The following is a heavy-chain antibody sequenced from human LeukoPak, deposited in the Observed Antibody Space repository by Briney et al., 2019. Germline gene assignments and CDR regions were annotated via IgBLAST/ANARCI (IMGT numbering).Heavy chain of an antibody. CDR2: IANDGSNE. V-gene: IGHV3-30-3*01. J-gene: IGHJ3*02. CDR1: GFTFSRYD. Sequence: GGSLRLSCVASGFTFSRYDMHWVRQAPGKGLEWVAVIANDGSNEIYADSVKGRFTISRDNPKNTLYLQMNSLRAEDTAVYYCARSWLIYDAFDIWGQGTMVTVSS. D-gene: IGHD6-19*01. CDR3: ARSWLIYDAFDI.